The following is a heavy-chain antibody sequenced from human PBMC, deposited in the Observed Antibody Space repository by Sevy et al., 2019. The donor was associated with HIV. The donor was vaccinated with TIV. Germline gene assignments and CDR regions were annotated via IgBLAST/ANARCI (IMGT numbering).Heavy chain of an antibody. CDR1: GFTFDDYA. D-gene: IGHD5-18*01. CDR3: AKGQNTAMVAGDAVDI. J-gene: IGHJ3*02. CDR2: ISWNSGSI. V-gene: IGHV3-9*01. Sequence: GGSLRLSCAASGFTFDDYAMHWVRQAPGKGLEWVSGISWNSGSIGYADSVKGRFTISRDNAKNSLYLQMNSLRAEDTALYYCAKGQNTAMVAGDAVDIWGQGTMVTVSS.